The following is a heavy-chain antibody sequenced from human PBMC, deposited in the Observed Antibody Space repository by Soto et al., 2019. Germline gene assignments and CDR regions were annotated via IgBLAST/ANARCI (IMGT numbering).Heavy chain of an antibody. Sequence: PSETLSLTCAVSGFSMSSGYYWGWIRQPPGQGLEWIGSIYHSGSAYHNPSLKSRVTISVDTSKNQFSLKLTSVTAADTAVYYCARGGKAAAGSYNWFDPWGQGTLVTVSS. J-gene: IGHJ5*02. D-gene: IGHD6-13*01. CDR2: IYHSGSA. CDR3: ARGGKAAAGSYNWFDP. V-gene: IGHV4-38-2*01. CDR1: GFSMSSGYY.